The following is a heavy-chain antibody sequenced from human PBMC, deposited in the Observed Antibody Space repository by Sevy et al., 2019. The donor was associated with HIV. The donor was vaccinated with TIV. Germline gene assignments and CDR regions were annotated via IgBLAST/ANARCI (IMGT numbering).Heavy chain of an antibody. Sequence: ASVKVSCKASGYTFTGYYIHWVRQAPGQGLEWMGWINPNSGGTNYAQKFQGRVTMTRDTSISTAYMELGRLRSDDTAVYYCARVSDFWSGYYHLDYWGQGTLVTVSS. V-gene: IGHV1-2*02. D-gene: IGHD3-3*01. CDR3: ARVSDFWSGYYHLDY. J-gene: IGHJ4*02. CDR2: INPNSGGT. CDR1: GYTFTGYY.